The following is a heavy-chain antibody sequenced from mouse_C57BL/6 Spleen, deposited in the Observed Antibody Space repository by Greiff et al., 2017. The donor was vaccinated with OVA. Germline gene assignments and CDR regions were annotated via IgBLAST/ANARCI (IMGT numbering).Heavy chain of an antibody. Sequence: VQLQESGPELVKPGASVKISCKASGYAFSSSWMNWVKQRPGKGLEWIGRIYPGDGDTNYNGKFKGKATLTADKSSSTAYMQLSSLTTEDSAVYVGAREPYGSSCWYFDFWGKGTTVTVSS. V-gene: IGHV1-82*01. CDR2: IYPGDGDT. D-gene: IGHD1-1*01. CDR1: GYAFSSSW. J-gene: IGHJ1*03. CDR3: AREPYGSSCWYFDF.